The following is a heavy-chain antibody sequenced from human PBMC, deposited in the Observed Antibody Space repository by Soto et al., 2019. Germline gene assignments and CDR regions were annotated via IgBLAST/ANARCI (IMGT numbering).Heavy chain of an antibody. Sequence: GASVKVSCKASGGTFSSYAISWVRQAPGQGLEWKGGIIPIFGTTNYAQKFQGRVTITADESTSTDYMELSSLRSEDTAVYYCAREFYCFWGRYTAEYYYYCMDVWGKGTTVTVSS. CDR3: AREFYCFWGRYTAEYYYYCMDV. D-gene: IGHD3-16*01. V-gene: IGHV1-69*13. CDR2: IIPIFGTT. J-gene: IGHJ6*03. CDR1: GGTFSSYA.